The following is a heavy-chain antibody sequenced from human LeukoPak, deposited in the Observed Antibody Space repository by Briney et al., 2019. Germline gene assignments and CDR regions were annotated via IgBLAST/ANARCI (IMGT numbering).Heavy chain of an antibody. J-gene: IGHJ4*02. CDR3: AKQLGYCSDGSCYFPY. CDR1: GGTFSSYA. Sequence: ASVKVSCKASGGTFSSYAISWVRQAPGQGLEWMGGIIPIFGTANYAQKFQGRVTITADESTSTAYMELSSLRSEDTAVYYCAKQLGYCSDGSCYFPYWGQGTLVTVSS. D-gene: IGHD2-15*01. V-gene: IGHV1-69*13. CDR2: IIPIFGTA.